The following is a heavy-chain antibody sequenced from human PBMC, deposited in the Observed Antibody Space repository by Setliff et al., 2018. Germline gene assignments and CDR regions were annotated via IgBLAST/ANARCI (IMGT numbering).Heavy chain of an antibody. D-gene: IGHD6-19*01. J-gene: IGHJ5*02. Sequence: CTVSGGSISSCSYYWGWIRQPPGKGLEWIGSIYYSGSTYYNPSLKSRVTISVDTSKNQFSLKLSSVTAADTAVYYCARSKSSSGWLNWFDPWGQGTLVTVSS. V-gene: IGHV4-39*07. CDR1: GGSISSCSYY. CDR2: IYYSGST. CDR3: ARSKSSSGWLNWFDP.